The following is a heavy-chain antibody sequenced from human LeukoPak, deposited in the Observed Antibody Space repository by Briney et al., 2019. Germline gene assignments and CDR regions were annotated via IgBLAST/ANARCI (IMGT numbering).Heavy chain of an antibody. J-gene: IGHJ6*02. D-gene: IGHD3-10*01. Sequence: GGSLRLSCAASGFSFGEYWMLWVRQVPGRGLVWIARIDRDGTPRIYADSVKGRFTISRDNSKNTLYLQMNSLRAEDTAVYYCAKDLRDTMVRGVIITSYYYYYYGMDVWGQGTTVTVSS. V-gene: IGHV3-74*01. CDR2: IDRDGTPR. CDR1: GFSFGEYW. CDR3: AKDLRDTMVRGVIITSYYYYYYGMDV.